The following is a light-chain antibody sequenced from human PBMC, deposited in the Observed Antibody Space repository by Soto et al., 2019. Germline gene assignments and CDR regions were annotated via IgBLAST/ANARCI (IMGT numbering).Light chain of an antibody. CDR2: DAS. J-gene: IGKJ2*01. CDR3: QQFTNCPPEYS. CDR1: QSISSH. Sequence: EIVLTQSPATLALSPGDRATLSCRASQSISSHLAWYQQKTGQAPRLLVYDASNRATGIPIRFTRSGSGTDFTLGISSLEPEHFAVYYCQQFTNCPPEYSFGQGTRVEIK. V-gene: IGKV3-11*01.